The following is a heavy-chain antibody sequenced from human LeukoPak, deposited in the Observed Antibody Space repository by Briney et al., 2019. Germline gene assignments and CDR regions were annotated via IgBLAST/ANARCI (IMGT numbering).Heavy chain of an antibody. CDR2: ISSSDSTI. CDR3: ARTIEMATISYFDY. D-gene: IGHD5-24*01. Sequence: PGGSLRLSCAASGFTFSNYNLNWVRQAPGKGLEWVSYISSSDSTIYYADSEKGRFTISRDNAKNSLYLQMNSLRAGDTAVYYCARTIEMATISYFDYWGQGTLVTVSS. CDR1: GFTFSNYN. V-gene: IGHV3-48*04. J-gene: IGHJ4*02.